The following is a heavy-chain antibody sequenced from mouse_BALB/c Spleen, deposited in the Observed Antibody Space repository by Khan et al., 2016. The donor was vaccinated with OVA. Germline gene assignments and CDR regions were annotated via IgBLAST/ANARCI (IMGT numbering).Heavy chain of an antibody. D-gene: IGHD1-1*01. CDR1: GDSITSGF. J-gene: IGHJ4*01. CDR3: ARSYGSWAMDY. Sequence: MQLEESGPSLVKPSQTLSLTCSVTGDSITSGFWNWIRKFPGNKFEYLGYITYSGNTYYNPSLKSRISFTRDTSKSQYFLQLNSVTTEDTATYFCARSYGSWAMDYWGQGTSVTVSS. CDR2: ITYSGNT. V-gene: IGHV3-8*02.